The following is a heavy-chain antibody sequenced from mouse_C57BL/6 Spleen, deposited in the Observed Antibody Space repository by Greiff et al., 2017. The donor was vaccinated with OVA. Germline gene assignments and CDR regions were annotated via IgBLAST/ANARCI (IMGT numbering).Heavy chain of an antibody. CDR1: GYTFTSYW. CDR3: ARGVVAFDY. V-gene: IGHV1-59*01. J-gene: IGHJ2*01. Sequence: VQLQQPGAELVRPGTSVKLSCKASGYTFTSYWMHWVKQRPGQGLEWIGVIDPSDSYTNYNQKFKGKATLTVDTSSSTAYMQLSSLTSEDSAVYYCARGVVAFDYGGQGTTLTVSS. D-gene: IGHD1-1*01. CDR2: IDPSDSYT.